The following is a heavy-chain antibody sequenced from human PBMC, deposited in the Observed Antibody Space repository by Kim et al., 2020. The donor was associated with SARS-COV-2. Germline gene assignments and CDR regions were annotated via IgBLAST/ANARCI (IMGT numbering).Heavy chain of an antibody. CDR1: GFTFSSYG. V-gene: IGHV3-30*18. J-gene: IGHJ6*02. CDR3: AKDVYGSGSGLDV. D-gene: IGHD3-10*01. Sequence: GGSLRLSCAASGFTFSSYGMHWVRQAPGKGLEWVAVISYDGSNKYYADSVKGRFTISRDNSNNTLYLQMNSLRAEDTAVYYCAKDVYGSGSGLDVWGQGTTVTVSS. CDR2: ISYDGSNK.